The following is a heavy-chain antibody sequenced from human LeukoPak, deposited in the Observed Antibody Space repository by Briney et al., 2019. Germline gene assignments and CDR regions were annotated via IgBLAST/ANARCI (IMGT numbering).Heavy chain of an antibody. CDR3: ARSSGWYDYYYYMDV. V-gene: IGHV3-23*01. D-gene: IGHD6-19*01. J-gene: IGHJ6*03. Sequence: PGGSLRLSCAASGFTFSSYAMSWVRQAPGKGLEWVSAISGSGGSIYYADSVKGRFTISRDNSKNTLYLQMNSLRAEDTAVYYCARSSGWYDYYYYMDVWGKGTTVTVSS. CDR2: ISGSGGSI. CDR1: GFTFSSYA.